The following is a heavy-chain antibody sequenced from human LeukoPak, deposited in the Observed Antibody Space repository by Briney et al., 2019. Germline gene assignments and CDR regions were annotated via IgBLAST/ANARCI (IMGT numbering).Heavy chain of an antibody. CDR2: IIPIFGTA. CDR3: ARGKEGSPYSSSWYSLDY. J-gene: IGHJ4*02. D-gene: IGHD6-13*01. CDR1: GGTSSSYA. V-gene: IGHV1-69*05. Sequence: SVKVSCKASGGTSSSYAISWVRQAPGQGLEWMGGIIPIFGTANYAQKFQGRVTITTDESTSTAYMELSSLRSEDTAVYYCARGKEGSPYSSSWYSLDYWGQGTLVTVSS.